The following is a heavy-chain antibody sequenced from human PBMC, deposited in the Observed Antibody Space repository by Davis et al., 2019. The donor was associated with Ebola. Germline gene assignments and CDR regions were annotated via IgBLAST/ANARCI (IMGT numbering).Heavy chain of an antibody. Sequence: AASVKVSCKASGYTFTSYGISWVRQAPGQGLEWLGWISAYNGNTNYAQKLQGRVSITRDTSASTAYMELSSLRSEDTAVYYCARDRVPLRYFDWSTVANYYYYGMDVWGQGTTVTVSS. CDR2: ISAYNGNT. CDR3: ARDRVPLRYFDWSTVANYYYYGMDV. CDR1: GYTFTSYG. J-gene: IGHJ6*02. V-gene: IGHV1-18*01. D-gene: IGHD3-9*01.